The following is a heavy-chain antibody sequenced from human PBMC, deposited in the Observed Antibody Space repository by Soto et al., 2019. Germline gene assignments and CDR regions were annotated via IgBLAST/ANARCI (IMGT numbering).Heavy chain of an antibody. J-gene: IGHJ5*02. CDR1: GGTFSDYA. D-gene: IGHD4-4*01. CDR3: ARGRGLGAAYRGFDP. Sequence: QVQLVQSGAEVKKPGSSVKVSCKASGGTFSDYAINWVRQAPGQGLEWMGGSIPTFGTASYAQKFQGRVTITADESTNTAYMELSNHRSEDTAVYYCARGRGLGAAYRGFDPWGQGTLVTVSS. V-gene: IGHV1-69*01. CDR2: SIPTFGTA.